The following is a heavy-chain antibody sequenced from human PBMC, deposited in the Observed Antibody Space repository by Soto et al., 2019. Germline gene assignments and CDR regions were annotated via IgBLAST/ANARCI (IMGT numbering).Heavy chain of an antibody. V-gene: IGHV1-69*04. J-gene: IGHJ4*02. Sequence: QVNLVQSGTEMKKPGSSVMVSCKVSGGDLSNSGIRWVRQAPGQGLEWMGGIFPLLAMVDYSQKFQGRVTISAAESTTTAYMDLGSLRSEDAALYYCAKANGAGFKSWGQGTLVIVSS. CDR1: GGDLSNSG. CDR2: IFPLLAMV. CDR3: AKANGAGFKS. D-gene: IGHD1-26*01.